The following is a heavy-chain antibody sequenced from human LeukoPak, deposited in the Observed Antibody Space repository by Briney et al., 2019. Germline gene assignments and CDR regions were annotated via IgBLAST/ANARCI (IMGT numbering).Heavy chain of an antibody. Sequence: PSQTLSLTCTVSGGSISSGDYYWSWIRQPAGKGLEWIGRVNTSGSTNYNPSLRSRVTISVDTSKNQFSLKLSSVTAADTAVYYCARDFRETQRRSMRRYYYYYMDVWGKGTTVTVSS. CDR1: GGSISSGDYY. D-gene: IGHD5-24*01. J-gene: IGHJ6*03. CDR2: VNTSGST. CDR3: ARDFRETQRRSMRRYYYYYMDV. V-gene: IGHV4-61*02.